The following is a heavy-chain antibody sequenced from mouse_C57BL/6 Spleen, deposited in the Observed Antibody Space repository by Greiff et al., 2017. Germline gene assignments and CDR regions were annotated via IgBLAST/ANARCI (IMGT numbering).Heavy chain of an antibody. CDR1: GYAFSSSW. CDR2: IYPGDGDT. Sequence: VQLQQSGPELVKPGASVKISCKASGYAFSSSWMNWVKQRPGKGLEWIGRIYPGDGDTNYNGKFKGKATLTTDKSSSTAYMQLSSLTSEDSAVYFCAYGNNLYAMDYWGQGTSVTVSS. CDR3: AYGNNLYAMDY. V-gene: IGHV1-82*01. D-gene: IGHD2-1*01. J-gene: IGHJ4*01.